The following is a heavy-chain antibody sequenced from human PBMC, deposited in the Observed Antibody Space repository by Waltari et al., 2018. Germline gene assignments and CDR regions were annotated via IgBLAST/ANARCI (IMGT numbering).Heavy chain of an antibody. CDR3: ARGSNTVPADYLWGNYVVYYFDS. J-gene: IGHJ4*02. Sequence: QVQLQESGPGLVKPSQTLSLTCSVSGGSIPSDTYYWSGIRQPAGKGLEWIGHIYTSGSTTYNPSLKSRVTISVDTSKNQFSLTVTSLTAADTAVYFCARGSNTVPADYLWGNYVVYYFDSWGQGTLITVSS. V-gene: IGHV4-61*02. CDR2: IYTSGST. CDR1: GGSIPSDTYY. D-gene: IGHD3-16*01.